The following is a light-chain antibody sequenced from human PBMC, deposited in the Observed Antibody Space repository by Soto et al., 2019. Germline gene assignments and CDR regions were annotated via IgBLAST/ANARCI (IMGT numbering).Light chain of an antibody. V-gene: IGKV1-12*01. CDR2: AAS. Sequence: DIQLTQSPSSVSASVGDRVTITCRASQGIGRWLAWYQKRPGKAPKLLIYAASTMHVGVPSRFSGCGSGTDFSLTITSLQPEYFANSYCQQDNSCPPSFCQGTKLEIK. CDR3: QQDNSCPPS. J-gene: IGKJ2*01. CDR1: QGIGRW.